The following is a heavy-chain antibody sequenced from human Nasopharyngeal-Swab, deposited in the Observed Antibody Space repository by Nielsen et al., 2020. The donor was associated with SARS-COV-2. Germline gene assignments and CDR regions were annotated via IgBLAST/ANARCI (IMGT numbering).Heavy chain of an antibody. Sequence: VKVSCKASGYTFTSYGISWVRQAPVQGLAWMGWINSYNGYTNFAQKLQGRVTMTTDTSTSTAYMELRSLRSDDTAVYYCARGSSGYSYHYWGQGTLVTVSS. CDR2: INSYNGYT. V-gene: IGHV1-18*01. J-gene: IGHJ4*02. CDR1: GYTFTSYG. D-gene: IGHD5-18*01. CDR3: ARGSSGYSYHY.